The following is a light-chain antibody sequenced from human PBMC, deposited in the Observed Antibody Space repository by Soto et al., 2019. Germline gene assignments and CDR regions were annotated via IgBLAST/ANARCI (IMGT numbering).Light chain of an antibody. CDR1: QRVSSSY. V-gene: IGKV3-20*01. CDR3: QQYGSSPPIT. Sequence: EIVLTQSPGTLSLSPGERATLSCGASQRVSSSYLAWYQQKPGQAPRLLIYGASSRATGIPDRFSGSGSGTDFTLTISRLEPEDFVVYYCQQYGSSPPITFGQGTRLEIK. CDR2: GAS. J-gene: IGKJ5*01.